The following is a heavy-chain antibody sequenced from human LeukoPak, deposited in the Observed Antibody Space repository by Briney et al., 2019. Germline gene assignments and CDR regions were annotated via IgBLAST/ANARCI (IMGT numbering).Heavy chain of an antibody. CDR1: GGSIGSYY. Sequence: SETLSLTCTVSGGSIGSYYWSWIRQPPGKGLEWIGYIHYSGSTNHNPSLKSRVTISIDTSKNQISLRLTSVTAADTAVYYCARGLKSTTVTTGSPFDYWGQGTLVTVSS. V-gene: IGHV4-59*01. J-gene: IGHJ4*02. CDR3: ARGLKSTTVTTGSPFDY. CDR2: IHYSGST. D-gene: IGHD4-17*01.